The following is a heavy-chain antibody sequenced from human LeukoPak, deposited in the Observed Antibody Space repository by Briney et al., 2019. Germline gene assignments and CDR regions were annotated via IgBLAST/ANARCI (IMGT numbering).Heavy chain of an antibody. CDR1: GGSISSYY. J-gene: IGHJ4*02. D-gene: IGHD2-15*01. CDR3: ARGVDYFDY. V-gene: IGHV4-59*12. Sequence: SETLSLTCTVSGGSISSYYWSWIRQPPGKGLEWIGYIYYSGSTNYNPSLKSRVTISVDTSKNQFSLKLSSVTAADTAVYYCARGVDYFDYWGQGTLVTVSS. CDR2: IYYSGST.